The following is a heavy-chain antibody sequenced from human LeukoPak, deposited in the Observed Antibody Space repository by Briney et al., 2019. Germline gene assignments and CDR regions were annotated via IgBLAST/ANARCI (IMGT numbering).Heavy chain of an antibody. CDR3: ARGWNPAGFDY. CDR2: IYNSGST. CDR1: GGSLSSYY. Sequence: SESLSLTCTVPGGSLSSYYWSWIRQPPGKGLEWIGYIYNSGSTNYNASFKSRVSITVDAYTNQFQLMLSSVTGAEAAMYYSARGWNPAGFDYWAQGTLVTVSA. D-gene: IGHD1-1*01. J-gene: IGHJ4*02. V-gene: IGHV4-59*12.